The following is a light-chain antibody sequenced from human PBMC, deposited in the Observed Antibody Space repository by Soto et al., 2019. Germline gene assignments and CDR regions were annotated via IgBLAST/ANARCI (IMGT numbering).Light chain of an antibody. CDR1: QSINSE. CDR2: VAY. CDR3: QQGHNWPLT. V-gene: IGKV3-15*01. Sequence: EIGMTQSQATLSLSPGERASLSCRASQSINSELAWYQQKPGQPHRLLIYVAYTRDTGVPARFTGSESGSEFTLTISGLQSEDFAVYYCQQGHNWPLTFGQGTRLEI. J-gene: IGKJ2*01.